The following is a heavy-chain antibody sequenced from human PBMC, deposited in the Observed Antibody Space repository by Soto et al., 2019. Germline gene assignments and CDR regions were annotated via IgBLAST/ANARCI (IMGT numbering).Heavy chain of an antibody. CDR1: GFTFSNYW. CDR3: TRDRSGTMLF. Sequence: EVQLVESGGGLVQPGGSLRLSCTASGFTFSNYWMSWVRQAPGEGLEWVANMNQDGSERYYVDSVKGRFTISRDNAKNSQYLQVRSLRAEDTAIYYCTRDRSGTMLFWGQGTLVTVSS. V-gene: IGHV3-7*01. CDR2: MNQDGSER. J-gene: IGHJ4*02. D-gene: IGHD1-7*01.